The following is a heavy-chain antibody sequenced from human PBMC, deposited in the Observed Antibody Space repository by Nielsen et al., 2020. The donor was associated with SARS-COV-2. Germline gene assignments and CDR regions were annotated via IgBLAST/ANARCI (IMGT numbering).Heavy chain of an antibody. Sequence: SQTLSLTCAISGDSVSSNSAAWNWIRQSPSRGLEWLGRTYYRSKWYNDYAVSVKSRITINPDTSKNQFSLQLNSVTPEDTAVYYCARDAHSSSPYYYYYMDVWGKGTTVTVSS. J-gene: IGHJ6*03. CDR2: TYYRSKWYN. V-gene: IGHV6-1*01. D-gene: IGHD6-13*01. CDR3: ARDAHSSSPYYYYYMDV. CDR1: GDSVSSNSAA.